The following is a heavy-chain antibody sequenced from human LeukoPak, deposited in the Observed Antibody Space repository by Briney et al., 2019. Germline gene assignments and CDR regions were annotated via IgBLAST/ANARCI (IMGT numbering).Heavy chain of an antibody. D-gene: IGHD5-24*01. V-gene: IGHV4-59*01. J-gene: IGHJ3*02. CDR2: IYYSGST. Sequence: KASETLSLTCTVSGGSISSYYWSWIRQPPGKGLEWIGYIYYSGSTNYNPSLKSRVTISVDTSKNQFSLKLSSVTAADTAVYYCARLQRGRKVERWLQYLVSRPAGGAFDIWGQGTMVTVFS. CDR3: ARLQRGRKVERWLQYLVSRPAGGAFDI. CDR1: GGSISSYY.